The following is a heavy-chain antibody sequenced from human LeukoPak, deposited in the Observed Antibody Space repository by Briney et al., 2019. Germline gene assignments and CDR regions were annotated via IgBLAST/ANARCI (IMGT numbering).Heavy chain of an antibody. V-gene: IGHV1-18*01. CDR3: ARDNDKVVDP. CDR1: GYTFSNYG. CDR2: ITAYNGNR. D-gene: IGHD1-1*01. Sequence: ASVTVSFKTSGYTFSNYGISWVRQAPGQGLEWMGWITAYNGNRLYAQRFQGRITLTTDTSTSTSYMELRSLEYDDTAIYYCARDNDKVVDPWGQGTLVTVSS. J-gene: IGHJ5*01.